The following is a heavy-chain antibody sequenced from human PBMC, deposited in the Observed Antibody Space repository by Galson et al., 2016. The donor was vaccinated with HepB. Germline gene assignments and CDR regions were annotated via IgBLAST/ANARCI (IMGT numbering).Heavy chain of an antibody. CDR2: INPDTSGT. J-gene: IGHJ3*02. V-gene: IGHV1-2*02. Sequence: CKASGFRFTGYFMHWVRQAPGQGLEWMGWINPDTSGTDYAQKFQGRFTITRDTSLSTLYMELSSLKSDDTAVYFCARACSNANWFYEAFDIWGQGTMVTVSS. CDR3: ARACSNANWFYEAFDI. CDR1: GFRFTGYF. D-gene: IGHD4/OR15-4a*01.